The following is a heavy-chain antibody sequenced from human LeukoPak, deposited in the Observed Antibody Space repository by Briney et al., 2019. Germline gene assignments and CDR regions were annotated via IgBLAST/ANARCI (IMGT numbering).Heavy chain of an antibody. CDR1: GGSISSSSYY. V-gene: IGHV4-39*01. CDR3: ARRDPQQLVFGY. D-gene: IGHD6-13*01. CDR2: IYYSGST. Sequence: SETLSLTCTVSGGSISSSSYYWGWIRQPPGKGLEWIGSIYYSGSTYYNPSLKSRVTISVDTSKNQFSLKLSSVTAAGTAVYYCARRDPQQLVFGYWGQGTLVTVSS. J-gene: IGHJ4*02.